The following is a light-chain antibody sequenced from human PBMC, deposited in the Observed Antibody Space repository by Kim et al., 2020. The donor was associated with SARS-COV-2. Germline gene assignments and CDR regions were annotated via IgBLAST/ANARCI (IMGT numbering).Light chain of an antibody. Sequence: ASVKLTCTLSSGHSRYAIAWHQQQPEKGPRYLMKVNSDGSHSKGDGIPDRFSGSSSGAERYLTISSLQSEDEADYYCQTWGTGIRVFGGGTQLTVL. V-gene: IGLV4-69*01. CDR1: SGHSRYA. J-gene: IGLJ3*02. CDR3: QTWGTGIRV. CDR2: VNSDGSH.